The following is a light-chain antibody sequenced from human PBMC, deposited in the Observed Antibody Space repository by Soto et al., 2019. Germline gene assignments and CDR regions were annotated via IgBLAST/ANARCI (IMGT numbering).Light chain of an antibody. CDR2: GAS. Sequence: EIVMTQSPATLSVSPGERATHSCRASQSVSSNLAWYQQKPGQAPRLLIYGASTRATDIPARFSGSGSGTEFTLTISSLQSEDFAVYYCQQYNNWPRTFSLGTKVDI. V-gene: IGKV3-15*01. CDR3: QQYNNWPRT. J-gene: IGKJ1*01. CDR1: QSVSSN.